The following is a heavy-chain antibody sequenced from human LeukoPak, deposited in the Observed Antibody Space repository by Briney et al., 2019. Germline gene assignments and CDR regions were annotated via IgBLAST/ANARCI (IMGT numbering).Heavy chain of an antibody. D-gene: IGHD3-3*01. J-gene: IGHJ6*03. CDR2: IYYSGST. CDR1: GGSISSHY. V-gene: IGHV4-59*11. CDR3: ARGGYDFWSGYYYYYMDV. Sequence: SETLSLTCTVSGGSISSHYWSWIRQPPGKGLEWIGYIYYSGSTNYNPSLKSRVTISVDTSKNQSSLRLSSVTAADTAVYYCARGGYDFWSGYYYYYMDVWGKGTTVTVSS.